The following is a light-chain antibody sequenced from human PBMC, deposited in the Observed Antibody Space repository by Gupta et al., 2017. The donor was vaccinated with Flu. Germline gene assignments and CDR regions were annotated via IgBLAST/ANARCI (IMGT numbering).Light chain of an antibody. CDR3: SSYTRSSTFFV. J-gene: IGLJ1*01. Sequence: QCPLTQPASVSASPGQSLTISCTRTSRDVGAYNYVSWYQQPPVKAPKLIIYEVSNRPSGVSNRFSGSKSGNTASLTISGLQAEDEADYYCSSYTRSSTFFVFGTGTKVAVL. V-gene: IGLV2-14*01. CDR1: SRDVGAYNY. CDR2: EVS.